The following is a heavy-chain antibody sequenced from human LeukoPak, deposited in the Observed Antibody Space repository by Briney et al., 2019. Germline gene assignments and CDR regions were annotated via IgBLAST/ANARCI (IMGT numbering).Heavy chain of an antibody. Sequence: PGGSLRLSCAASGFTFSSYGMSWVRQAPGKGLEWVSAISGSGGSTYYADSVKGRFTISRDNSKNTLYLQMNSLRAEDTAAYYCAKSGPDDYGDYVGIGPESEKYYFDYWGQGTLVTVSS. J-gene: IGHJ4*02. CDR1: GFTFSSYG. D-gene: IGHD4-17*01. CDR3: AKSGPDDYGDYVGIGPESEKYYFDY. CDR2: ISGSGGST. V-gene: IGHV3-23*01.